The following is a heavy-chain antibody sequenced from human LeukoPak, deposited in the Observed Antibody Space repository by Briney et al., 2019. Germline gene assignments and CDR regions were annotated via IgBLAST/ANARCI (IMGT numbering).Heavy chain of an antibody. V-gene: IGHV3-23*01. D-gene: IGHD6-19*01. CDR2: ISGSGGTT. CDR1: GFTFSSYE. J-gene: IGHJ4*02. Sequence: GGSLRLSCAASGFTFSSYEMNWVRQAPGKGLEWVSLISGSGGTTYHADSVKGRFIISRDNSRNTMYLQMNRLRAEDTAVYYCVKDAVEQWLPHFDYWGQGILVTVSS. CDR3: VKDAVEQWLPHFDY.